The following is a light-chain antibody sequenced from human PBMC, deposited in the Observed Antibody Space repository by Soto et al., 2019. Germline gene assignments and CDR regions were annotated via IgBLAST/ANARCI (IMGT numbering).Light chain of an antibody. CDR1: QSVTNT. CDR3: QQSNSITWT. J-gene: IGKJ1*01. CDR2: YAS. Sequence: IVMTQSPATLSVSPGERVTISCRASQSVTNTLAWYQHKPGQAPRLLISYASRGATGIPSRFSGSGSETDLNLTISSLQPEDFATYSCQQSNSITWTCGQGTKVDIK. V-gene: IGKV3-15*01.